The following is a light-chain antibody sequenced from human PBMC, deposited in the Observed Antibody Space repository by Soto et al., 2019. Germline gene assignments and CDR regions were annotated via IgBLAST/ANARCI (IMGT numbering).Light chain of an antibody. Sequence: DIQMTQSPSTLSASVGDRVTITCRASQSISSWLAWYQQKPGKAPKLLIYDASSLESGVPSRFSGSGSGTQFTLTISSLQPADFAPYYCQQYNSYTCTFGQGTKGEIQ. J-gene: IGKJ1*01. CDR1: QSISSW. CDR2: DAS. CDR3: QQYNSYTCT. V-gene: IGKV1-5*01.